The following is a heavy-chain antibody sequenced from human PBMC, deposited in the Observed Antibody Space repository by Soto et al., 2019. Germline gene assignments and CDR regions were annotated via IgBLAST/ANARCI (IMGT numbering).Heavy chain of an antibody. Sequence: GGSPRLSCAASGFTFSSYGMHWVRQAPGKGLEWVAVIWYDGSNKYYADSVKGRFTISRDNSKNTLYLQMNSLRAEDTAVYYCARERLEDIVVVPAAPPSYYMDVWGKGTTVTVSS. CDR2: IWYDGSNK. J-gene: IGHJ6*03. V-gene: IGHV3-33*01. CDR1: GFTFSSYG. D-gene: IGHD2-2*01. CDR3: ARERLEDIVVVPAAPPSYYMDV.